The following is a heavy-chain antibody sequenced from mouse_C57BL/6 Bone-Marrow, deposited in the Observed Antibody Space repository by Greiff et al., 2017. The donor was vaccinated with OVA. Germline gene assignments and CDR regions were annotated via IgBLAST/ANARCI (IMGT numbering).Heavy chain of an antibody. CDR2: IDPNSGGT. Sequence: QVQLQQPGAELVKPGASVKLSCKASGYTFTSYWMHWVKQRPGRGLEWNGRIDPNSGGTKYNEKFKSKATLTVDKPSSTAYMQLSSLTSEDSAVYYCARWGTTVVATRYFDVWGTGTTVTVSS. CDR1: GYTFTSYW. V-gene: IGHV1-72*01. J-gene: IGHJ1*03. CDR3: ARWGTTVVATRYFDV. D-gene: IGHD1-1*01.